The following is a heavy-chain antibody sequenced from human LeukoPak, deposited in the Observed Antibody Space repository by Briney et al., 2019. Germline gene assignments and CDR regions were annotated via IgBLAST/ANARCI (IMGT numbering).Heavy chain of an antibody. V-gene: IGHV5-51*03. CDR3: ARSPFTWYSSSSEFDY. CDR2: IYPGDSDT. Sequence: MAGESLKISCKGSGYSFTSYWIGWVRQMPGKGLEWMGIIYPGDSDTRYSPSFQGQVTISADKSISTAYLQWSSLKASDTAMYYCARSPFTWYSSSSEFDYWGQGTLVTVAS. D-gene: IGHD6-6*01. CDR1: GYSFTSYW. J-gene: IGHJ4*02.